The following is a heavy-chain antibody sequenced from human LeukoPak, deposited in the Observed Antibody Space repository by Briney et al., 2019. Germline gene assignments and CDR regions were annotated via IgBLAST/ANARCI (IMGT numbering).Heavy chain of an antibody. CDR2: INPSGGST. CDR1: GYTFTSYY. D-gene: IGHD6-6*01. CDR3: ARGRSSPSSDYYYYYYMDV. Sequence: ASVKVSCKASGYTFTSYYMHWVRQAPGQGLEWMGIINPSGGSTSYAQKFQGRVTMTRDMSTSTVHMELSSLRSEDTAVYYCARGRSSPSSDYYYYYYMDVWGKGTTVTVSS. J-gene: IGHJ6*03. V-gene: IGHV1-46*01.